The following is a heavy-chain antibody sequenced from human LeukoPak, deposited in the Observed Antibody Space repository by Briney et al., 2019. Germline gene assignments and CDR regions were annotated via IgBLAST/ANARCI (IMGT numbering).Heavy chain of an antibody. CDR3: AREDLRRGQKIDY. CDR1: GGSISSSSYY. D-gene: IGHD3-10*01. J-gene: IGHJ4*02. CDR2: IYYSGST. Sequence: SEALSLTCTVSGGSISSSSYYWGWIRQPPGKGLEWIGSIYYSGSTYYNPSLKSRVTISVDTSKNQFSLKLSSVTAADTAVYYCAREDLRRGQKIDYWGQGTLVTVSS. V-gene: IGHV4-39*02.